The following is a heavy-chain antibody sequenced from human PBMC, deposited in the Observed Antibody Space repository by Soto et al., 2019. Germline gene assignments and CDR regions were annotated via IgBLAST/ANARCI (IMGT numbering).Heavy chain of an antibody. CDR3: ARDASIAARVSWFDP. Sequence: ASVKVSCKASGGTFSSYAISWVRQAPGQGLEWTGGIIPIFGTANYAQKFQGRVTITADESTSTAYMELSSLRSEDTAVYYCARDASIAARVSWFDPWGQGTLVTVSS. J-gene: IGHJ5*02. D-gene: IGHD6-6*01. V-gene: IGHV1-69*13. CDR2: IIPIFGTA. CDR1: GGTFSSYA.